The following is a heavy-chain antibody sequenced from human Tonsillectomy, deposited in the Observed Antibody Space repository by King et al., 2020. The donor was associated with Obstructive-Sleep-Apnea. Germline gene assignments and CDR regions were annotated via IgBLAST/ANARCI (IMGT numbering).Heavy chain of an antibody. CDR2: IYYSGST. D-gene: IGHD3-10*01. V-gene: IGHV4-31*03. CDR3: ARGSPYYFDY. CDR1: GGSISSDGYY. J-gene: IGHJ4*02. Sequence: QLQESGPGLVKPSQTLSLTCIVSGGSISSDGYYWSWIRHPPGKGLEWIAYIYYSGSTYYNPSLKSRVTISVDTSKNQLSLKLSSMTAADTAVYYCARGSPYYFDYWGQGTLVTVSS.